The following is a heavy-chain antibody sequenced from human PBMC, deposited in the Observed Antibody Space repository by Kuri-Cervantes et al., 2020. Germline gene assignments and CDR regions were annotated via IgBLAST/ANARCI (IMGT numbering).Heavy chain of an antibody. CDR1: GGSISSYY. J-gene: IGHJ3*02. D-gene: IGHD6-13*01. V-gene: IGHV3-7*01. CDR3: ARVRGSSWYQDDAFDI. CDR2: IKQDGSEK. Sequence: GGSLRLSCTVSGGSISSYYWSWIRQPPGKGLEWVANIKQDGSEKYYVDSVKGRFTISRDNAKNSLYLQMNSLRAEDTAVYYCARVRGSSWYQDDAFDIWGQGTMVTVSS.